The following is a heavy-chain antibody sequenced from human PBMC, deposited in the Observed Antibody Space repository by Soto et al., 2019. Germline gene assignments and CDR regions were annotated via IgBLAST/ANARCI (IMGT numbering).Heavy chain of an antibody. CDR1: GFTFSSYA. CDR3: AKDGSYYDSRGYYYRLYYFDY. J-gene: IGHJ4*02. Sequence: EVQLVESGGGLVQPGGSLRLSCAASGFTFSSYAMSWVRQAPGKGLEWVSAISGSGGSTYYADSVKGRFTISRGNSKNTLYLQMNSLRAEDTAVYYCAKDGSYYDSRGYYYRLYYFDYWGQRTLVTVSS. D-gene: IGHD3-22*01. CDR2: ISGSGGST. V-gene: IGHV3-23*04.